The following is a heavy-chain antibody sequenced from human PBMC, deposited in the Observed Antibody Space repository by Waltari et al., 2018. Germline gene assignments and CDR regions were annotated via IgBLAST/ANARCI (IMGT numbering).Heavy chain of an antibody. CDR3: ARETYFGASGPYGMDV. CDR2: INPNSGGT. V-gene: IGHV1-2*06. D-gene: IGHD3-3*01. Sequence: QVQLVQAGAEVKKPGASVKVSCKASGYTFTGYYMHWVRQAPGQGLEWMGRINPNSGGTNDPQKFQGRVTRTRDTSISTAYMELSRLRSDDTAVYYCARETYFGASGPYGMDVWGQGTTVTVSS. J-gene: IGHJ6*02. CDR1: GYTFTGYY.